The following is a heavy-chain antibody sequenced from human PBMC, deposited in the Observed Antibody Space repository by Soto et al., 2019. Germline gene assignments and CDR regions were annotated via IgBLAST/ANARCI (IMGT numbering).Heavy chain of an antibody. Sequence: ASVKVSCKASGYTFTSYDINWVRQATGQGLEWMGWMNPNSGNTGYAQKFQGRVTMTRNTSISTAYMELSSLRSEDTAVYYCARRHCSGGSCSLYGMGVWGQGNTVTVSS. CDR1: GYTFTSYD. CDR2: MNPNSGNT. CDR3: ARRHCSGGSCSLYGMGV. D-gene: IGHD2-15*01. V-gene: IGHV1-8*01. J-gene: IGHJ6*02.